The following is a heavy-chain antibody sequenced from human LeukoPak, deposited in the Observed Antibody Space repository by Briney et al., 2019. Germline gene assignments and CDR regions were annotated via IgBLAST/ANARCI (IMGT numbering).Heavy chain of an antibody. CDR1: GGSISSYY. J-gene: IGHJ6*02. V-gene: IGHV4-4*09. Sequence: SETLSLTCTVSGGSISSYYWSWIRQPPGKGLEWIGYIYTSGSTNYNPSLKSRVTISVDTSKNQFSLKLSSVTAADTAVYYCARGFLYGMDVWGQGTTVTVSS. CDR2: IYTSGST. CDR3: ARGFLYGMDV.